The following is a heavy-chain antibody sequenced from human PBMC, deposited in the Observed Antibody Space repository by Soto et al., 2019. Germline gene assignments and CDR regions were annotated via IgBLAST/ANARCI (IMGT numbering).Heavy chain of an antibody. V-gene: IGHV3-30-3*01. CDR2: ISYDGSNK. CDR1: GFTFRSYA. CDR3: ASGDREYIAVVIGVRPGEYGVDV. Sequence: QVQLVESGGGVVQPGRSLRLSCAASGFTFRSYAMHWVRQAPGKGLECVAVISYDGSNKFYRDYVKGRFTISRDNSKNTLYLQINSLRYEDTAVYYCASGDREYIAVVIGVRPGEYGVDVWGQGTTVTVSS. J-gene: IGHJ6*02. D-gene: IGHD2-15*01.